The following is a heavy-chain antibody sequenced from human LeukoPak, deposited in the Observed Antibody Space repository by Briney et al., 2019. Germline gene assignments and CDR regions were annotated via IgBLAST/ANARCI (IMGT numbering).Heavy chain of an antibody. CDR2: ISSSGSTI. Sequence: GGSLRLSCAASGFTFDDYGMSWVRQAPGKGLEWVSYISSSGSTIYYADSVKGRFTISRDNAKNSLYLQMNSLRAEDTAVYYCARVDDYYYYMDVWGKGTTVTVSS. CDR1: GFTFDDYG. J-gene: IGHJ6*03. CDR3: ARVDDYYYYMDV. V-gene: IGHV3-11*04.